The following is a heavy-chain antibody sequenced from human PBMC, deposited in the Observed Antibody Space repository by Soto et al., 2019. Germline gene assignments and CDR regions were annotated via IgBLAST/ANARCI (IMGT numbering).Heavy chain of an antibody. CDR2: IYHSGST. Sequence: PSETLSLTCAVSGGSIRSSNWWSWVRQPPGKGLEWIGEIYHSGSTNYNPSLKSRVTISVDKSKNHFSLKLSSVTAADTAVYYCARDGADYYDSIPRPGFDPWGQGTLVTVSS. CDR3: ARDGADYYDSIPRPGFDP. J-gene: IGHJ5*02. V-gene: IGHV4-4*02. CDR1: GGSIRSSNW. D-gene: IGHD3-22*01.